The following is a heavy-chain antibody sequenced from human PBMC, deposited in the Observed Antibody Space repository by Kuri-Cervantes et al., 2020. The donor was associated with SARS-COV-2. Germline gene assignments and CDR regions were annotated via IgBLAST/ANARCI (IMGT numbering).Heavy chain of an antibody. CDR3: ARGGVVVPAAIGH. J-gene: IGHJ5*02. CDR1: GFTFGDYE. CDR2: ISISGSTI. V-gene: IGHV3-48*03. Sequence: LSLTCAASGFTFGDYEMNWVRQAPGKGLEWVSHISISGSTIYYADSVKGRFTISRDNAKNSLFLQMNSLRAEDTAVYYCARGGVVVPAAIGHWGQGTLVTVSS. D-gene: IGHD2-2*01.